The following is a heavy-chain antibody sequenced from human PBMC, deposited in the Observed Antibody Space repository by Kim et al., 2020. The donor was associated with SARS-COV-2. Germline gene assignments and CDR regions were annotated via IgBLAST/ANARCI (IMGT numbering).Heavy chain of an antibody. V-gene: IGHV3-30-3*01. D-gene: IGHD5-18*01. J-gene: IGHJ2*01. CDR3: ARDARIQLWFIYWYFDL. Sequence: GGSLRLSCAASGFTFSSYAMHWVRQAPGKGLEWVAVISYDGSNKYYADSVKGRFTISRDNSKNTLYLQMNSLRAEDTAVYYCARDARIQLWFIYWYFDLWGRGTLVTVSS. CDR2: ISYDGSNK. CDR1: GFTFSSYA.